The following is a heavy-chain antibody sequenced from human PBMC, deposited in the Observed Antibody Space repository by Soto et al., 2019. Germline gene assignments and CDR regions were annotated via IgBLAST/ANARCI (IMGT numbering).Heavy chain of an antibody. J-gene: IGHJ4*02. V-gene: IGHV4-59*01. D-gene: IGHD6-19*01. CDR1: GDSISSLY. Sequence: QVQLQESGPGLVKTSETLSLTCPVSGDSISSLYWSWIRQPPGKGLEWIGYIYYSGSINYNPSLKSRVTISVDPSKNQFSLRLSAVTAADTAVYYCSKSLWDTSGWKTDYWGQGNLVTVSS. CDR2: IYYSGSI. CDR3: SKSLWDTSGWKTDY.